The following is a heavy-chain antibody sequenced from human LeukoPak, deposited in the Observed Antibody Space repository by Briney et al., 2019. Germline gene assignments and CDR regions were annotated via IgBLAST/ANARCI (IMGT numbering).Heavy chain of an antibody. CDR1: GFTFSSYW. V-gene: IGHV3-74*01. CDR3: ARGSGDPLSYYYYYMDV. J-gene: IGHJ6*03. CDR2: INTDGRST. Sequence: PGRSLRLSCAASGFTFSSYWMHCVRQAPGKGLVWVSRINTDGRSTSYADSVKGRFTISRDNAKNTLYLQMNSLRAEDTAVYYCARGSGDPLSYYYYYMDVWGKGTTVTISS. D-gene: IGHD1-26*01.